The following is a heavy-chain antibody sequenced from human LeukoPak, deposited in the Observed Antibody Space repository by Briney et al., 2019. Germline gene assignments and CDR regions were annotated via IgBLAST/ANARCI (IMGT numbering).Heavy chain of an antibody. D-gene: IGHD6-13*01. Sequence: PSETLSLTCAVSGGSISSGGYSWSWIRQPPGKGLEWIGYIYHSGSTYYNPSLKSRVTISVDRSKNQFSLKLSSVTAADTAVYYCARAPMAAAGYFDLWGRGTLVTVSS. J-gene: IGHJ2*01. CDR1: GGSISSGGYS. V-gene: IGHV4-30-2*01. CDR2: IYHSGST. CDR3: ARAPMAAAGYFDL.